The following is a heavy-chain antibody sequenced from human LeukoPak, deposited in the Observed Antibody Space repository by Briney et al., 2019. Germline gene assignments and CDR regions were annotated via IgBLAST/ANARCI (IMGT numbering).Heavy chain of an antibody. D-gene: IGHD3-10*01. CDR1: GFTFSSYG. CDR2: ISHDGSNR. V-gene: IGHV3-30*18. Sequence: GGSLRLSCAASGFTFSSYGIHWVRQAPGKGLEWVAVISHDGSNRFYVDSVKGRFTISRDNSRSTLYLQMNSLRAEDTAVYYCAKDRFMVRGIIPTSYYYYDMDVWGQGTTVTVSS. CDR3: AKDRFMVRGIIPTSYYYYDMDV. J-gene: IGHJ6*02.